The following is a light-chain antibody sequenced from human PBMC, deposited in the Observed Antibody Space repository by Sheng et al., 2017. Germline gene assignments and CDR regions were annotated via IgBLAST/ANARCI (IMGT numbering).Light chain of an antibody. CDR1: QSVSSN. CDR2: GAS. V-gene: IGKV3-11*01. CDR3: QQRRNWPPLT. Sequence: EIVLTQSPDTLSLSPGERVTLSCRASQSVSSNLAWYQQKPGQAPRLLIYGASTRATGIPDRFSGSGSGTDFTLTISSLEPEDFAVYYCQQRRNWPPLTFGGGTKVEIK. J-gene: IGKJ4*01.